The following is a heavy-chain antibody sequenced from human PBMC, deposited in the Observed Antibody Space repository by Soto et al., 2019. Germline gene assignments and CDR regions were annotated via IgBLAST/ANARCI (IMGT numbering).Heavy chain of an antibody. V-gene: IGHV4-59*08. CDR3: ARYIVVVTATYAFDI. D-gene: IGHD2-21*02. Sequence: SETLSLTYSVSGGSIGSYYGSWIRQPPGKGLEWIGYIYYSGSTNYNPSLKSRVTISVDTSRNQFSLKLSSVTAADTAVYYCARYIVVVTATYAFDIWGQGTMVTVSS. CDR2: IYYSGST. J-gene: IGHJ3*02. CDR1: GGSIGSYY.